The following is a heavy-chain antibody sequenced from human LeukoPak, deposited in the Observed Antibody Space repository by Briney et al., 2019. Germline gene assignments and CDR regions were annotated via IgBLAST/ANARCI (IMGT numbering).Heavy chain of an antibody. CDR3: ARRDYDSSGYYYVLY. CDR1: GGSISSYY. V-gene: IGHV4-59*01. CDR2: IYYSGST. D-gene: IGHD3-22*01. Sequence: SETLSLTCTVSGGSISSYYWSWIRQPPGKGLEWIGYIYYSGSTNYNPSLKSRVTISVDTSKNQFSLKLSSVTAADTAVYYCARRDYDSSGYYYVLYWGQGTLVTVSS. J-gene: IGHJ4*02.